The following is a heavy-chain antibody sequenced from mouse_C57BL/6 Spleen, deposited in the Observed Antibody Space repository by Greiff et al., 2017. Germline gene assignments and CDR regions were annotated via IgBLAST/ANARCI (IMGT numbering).Heavy chain of an antibody. CDR1: GFAFSDYY. V-gene: IGHV5-16*01. CDR2: IYYDGSIT. Sequence: EVQLVESEGGLVQPGSSMKLSCTASGFAFSDYYMAWVRQVPEKGLEWVANIYYDGSITNYLDSLKSRFILSSDNAKNLLYLQISSLKSEVTATYYCAGDGFPPFAYWGQGTLVTVSA. J-gene: IGHJ3*01. CDR3: AGDGFPPFAY.